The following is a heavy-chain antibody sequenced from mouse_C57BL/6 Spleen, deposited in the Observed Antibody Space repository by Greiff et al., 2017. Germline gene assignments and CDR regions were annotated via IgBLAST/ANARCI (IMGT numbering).Heavy chain of an antibody. V-gene: IGHV1-81*01. CDR2: IYPRSGNT. J-gene: IGHJ3*01. Sequence: VKLMESGAELARPGASVKLSCKASGYTFTSYGISWVKQRTGQGLEWIGEIYPRSGNTYYNEKFKGKATLTADKSSSTAYMELRSLTSEDSAVYFCASSDYYGSSLAWFAYWGQGTLVTVSA. CDR3: ASSDYYGSSLAWFAY. CDR1: GYTFTSYG. D-gene: IGHD1-1*01.